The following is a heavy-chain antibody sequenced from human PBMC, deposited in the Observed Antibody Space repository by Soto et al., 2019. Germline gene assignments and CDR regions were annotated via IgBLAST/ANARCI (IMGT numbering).Heavy chain of an antibody. CDR2: ISGSGSST. CDR3: YFALRSNAAFAI. V-gene: IGHV3-23*01. Sequence: WCSLRLCGAASRFPVSSFAMSWVLQAPGKGLEWVSAISGSGSSTYYADSVKGRFTISRDNSKNTLYLQMNSLRAEDTAVYYCYFALRSNAAFAIWGQGTTVPVSS. D-gene: IGHD4-17*01. CDR1: RFPVSSFA. J-gene: IGHJ3*02.